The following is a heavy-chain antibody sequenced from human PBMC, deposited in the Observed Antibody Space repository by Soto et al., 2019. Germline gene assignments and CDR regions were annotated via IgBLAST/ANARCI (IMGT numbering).Heavy chain of an antibody. D-gene: IGHD3-10*01. J-gene: IGHJ4*02. V-gene: IGHV3-30-3*01. Sequence: QVQLVESGGGVVQPGRSLRLSCAASGFTFSSYAMHWVRQAPGKGLEWVAVISYDGSNKYYADSVKGRFTISRDNSKYTLYLQMNSLRAEDTAVYYCARETRLWFGEFLQFEVPYFDYWGQGTLVTVSS. CDR3: ARETRLWFGEFLQFEVPYFDY. CDR2: ISYDGSNK. CDR1: GFTFSSYA.